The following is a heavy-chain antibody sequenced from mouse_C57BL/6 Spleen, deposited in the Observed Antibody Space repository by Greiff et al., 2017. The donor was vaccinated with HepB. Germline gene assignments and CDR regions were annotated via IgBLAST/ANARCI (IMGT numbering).Heavy chain of an antibody. CDR3: AREGREDYDETAWFAY. CDR1: GYTFTDYY. V-gene: IGHV1-26*01. Sequence: EVQLQQSGPELVKPGASVKISCKASGYTFTDYYMNWVKQSHGKSLEWIGDINPNNGGTSYNQKFKGKATLTVDKSSSTAYMELRSLTSEDSAVYYWAREGREDYDETAWFAYWGQGTLVSVSA. CDR2: INPNNGGT. J-gene: IGHJ3*01. D-gene: IGHD2-4*01.